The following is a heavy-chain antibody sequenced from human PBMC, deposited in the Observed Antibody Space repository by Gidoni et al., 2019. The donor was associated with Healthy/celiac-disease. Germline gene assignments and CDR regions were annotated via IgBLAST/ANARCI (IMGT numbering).Heavy chain of an antibody. J-gene: IGHJ5*02. CDR1: GGTFSSYA. CDR2: IIPIFGTA. CDR3: ARSMVVGTPLGFDP. D-gene: IGHD2-15*01. Sequence: QVQLVQSGAEVKKPGSSVKVSCNASGGTFSSYAISWVRQAPGQGLEWMGVIIPIFGTANYAQKFQGRVTITADESTSTAYMELSSLRSEDTAVYYCARSMVVGTPLGFDPWGQGTLVTVSS. V-gene: IGHV1-69*01.